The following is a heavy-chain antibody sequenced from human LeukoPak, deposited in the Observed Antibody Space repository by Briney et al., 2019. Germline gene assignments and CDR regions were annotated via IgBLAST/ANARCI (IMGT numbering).Heavy chain of an antibody. CDR2: ISWNSGSI. CDR3: ARDQDYGSGNYSNFDY. Sequence: GGSLRLSCAASGFTFDDYAMHWVRQAPGKGLEWVSRISWNSGSITYADSVKGRSTISRDNAKNSLYLQMNSLRAEDTALYYCARDQDYGSGNYSNFDYWGQGTLVTVSS. D-gene: IGHD3-10*01. J-gene: IGHJ4*02. V-gene: IGHV3-9*01. CDR1: GFTFDDYA.